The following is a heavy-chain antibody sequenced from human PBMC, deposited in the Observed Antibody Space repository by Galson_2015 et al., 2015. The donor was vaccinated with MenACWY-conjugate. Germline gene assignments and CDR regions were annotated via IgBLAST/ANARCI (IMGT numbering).Heavy chain of an antibody. V-gene: IGHV4-39*07. CDR3: ARDRSNDDYWSGFPGYYFDL. J-gene: IGHJ4*02. CDR1: GGSITTSRYH. D-gene: IGHD3-3*01. Sequence: SETLSLTCAVSGGSITTSRYHWAWIRQTPGKGLEWIGTVSYSGKAYYNPSLKRRVSISIDTSKSQFSLRIIPMTAADTAVYYCARDRSNDDYWSGFPGYYFDLWGQGTLVTVSS. CDR2: VSYSGKA.